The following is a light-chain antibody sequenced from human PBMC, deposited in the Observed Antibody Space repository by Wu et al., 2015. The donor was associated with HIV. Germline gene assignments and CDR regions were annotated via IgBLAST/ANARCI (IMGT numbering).Light chain of an antibody. CDR1: RSVGTL. CDR3: HQCGNSPLT. Sequence: DIVLTQSPATLSLSPGERATLSCRAGRSVGTLLVWYQQKPGQAPRLLIHDASNRATGIPARFSGSGSGTDFTLTINSLEPEDSAMYFCHQCGNSPLTFGPGTKVDMK. CDR2: DAS. V-gene: IGKV3-11*01. J-gene: IGKJ3*01.